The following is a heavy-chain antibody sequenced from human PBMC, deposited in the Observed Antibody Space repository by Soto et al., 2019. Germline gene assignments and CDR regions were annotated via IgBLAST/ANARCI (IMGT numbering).Heavy chain of an antibody. CDR1: GFAFSNYG. CDR3: AKDLQWLVQGPYF. CDR2: ISYDGSNK. J-gene: IGHJ4*02. V-gene: IGHV3-30*18. Sequence: QPGGSLRLSCAASGFAFSNYGMHWVRQAPGKGLEWVAVISYDGSNKYYADSVKGRFTISRDNSKNTLFLQMNILRAEDMAVFYCAKDLQWLVQGPYFWGQGTLVTVSS. D-gene: IGHD6-19*01.